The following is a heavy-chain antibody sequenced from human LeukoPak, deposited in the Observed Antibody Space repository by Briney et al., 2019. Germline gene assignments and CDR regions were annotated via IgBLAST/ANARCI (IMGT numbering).Heavy chain of an antibody. V-gene: IGHV4-59*08. J-gene: IGHJ1*01. Sequence: SETLSLTCTVSGGSISSYYLSWIRQPPGKGLEWIGYMYYSGSTNYNPSLKSRVTISVDTSKNQFSLKLSSVTAADTAVYYCARVYSSSSLGPWGQGTLVSVFS. D-gene: IGHD6-13*01. CDR3: ARVYSSSSLGP. CDR1: GGSISSYY. CDR2: MYYSGST.